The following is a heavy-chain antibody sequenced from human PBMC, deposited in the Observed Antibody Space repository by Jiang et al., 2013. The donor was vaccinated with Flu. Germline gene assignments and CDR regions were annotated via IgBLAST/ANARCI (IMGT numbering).Heavy chain of an antibody. CDR1: GGSISSGGYY. Sequence: GLVKPSQTLSLTCTVSGGSISSGGYYWSWIRQHPGKGREWIGSIYNSVRTYYNPSLKSRVSIPADTSKNQISLKLSSVTAADTAVYYCARSGSYDRWYFDLWGRGTLVTVSS. CDR3: ARSGSYDRWYFDL. CDR2: IYNSVRT. V-gene: IGHV4-31*03. J-gene: IGHJ2*01. D-gene: IGHD1-26*01.